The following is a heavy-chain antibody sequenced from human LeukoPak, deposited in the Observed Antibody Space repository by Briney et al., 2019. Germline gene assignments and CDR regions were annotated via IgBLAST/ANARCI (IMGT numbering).Heavy chain of an antibody. CDR1: GYRFTNYW. J-gene: IGHJ5*02. CDR2: ISAYSGNT. D-gene: IGHD3-16*02. CDR3: ARAHYDYVWGSYRPNWFDP. Sequence: GESLKISCKGSGYRFTNYWISWVRQAPGQGLEWMGWISAYSGNTNYEQKLQGRVTMTTDTSTTTAYLEVRSLRSDDTAVYYCARAHYDYVWGSYRPNWFDPWGQGTLVTVSS. V-gene: IGHV1-18*04.